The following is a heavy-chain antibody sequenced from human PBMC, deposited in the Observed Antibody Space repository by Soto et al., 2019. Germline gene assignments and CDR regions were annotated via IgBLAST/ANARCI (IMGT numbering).Heavy chain of an antibody. CDR3: ASYCSSTSCPYGMDV. V-gene: IGHV3-53*01. J-gene: IGHJ6*02. CDR2: IYSGGST. Sequence: HPGGSLRLSCAASGFTVSSNYMSWVRQAPGKGLEWVSVIYSGGSTYYADSVKGRFTISRDNSKNTLYLQMNSLRAEDTAVYYCASYCSSTSCPYGMDVWGQGTTVTVSS. D-gene: IGHD2-2*01. CDR1: GFTVSSNY.